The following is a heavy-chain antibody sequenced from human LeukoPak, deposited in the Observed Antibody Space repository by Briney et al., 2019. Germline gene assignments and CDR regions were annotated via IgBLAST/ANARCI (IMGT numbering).Heavy chain of an antibody. Sequence: GGSLRLSCAASGFTFSSNYMSWVRRAPGKGLEWVSVIYIGGSTYYADSVKGRFTISRDISKNTLYLQMNSLRAEDTAMYYCARLGFVVPAVIFDYWGQGTLVTVSS. CDR1: GFTFSSNY. D-gene: IGHD2-2*02. CDR2: IYIGGST. CDR3: ARLGFVVPAVIFDY. V-gene: IGHV3-53*01. J-gene: IGHJ4*02.